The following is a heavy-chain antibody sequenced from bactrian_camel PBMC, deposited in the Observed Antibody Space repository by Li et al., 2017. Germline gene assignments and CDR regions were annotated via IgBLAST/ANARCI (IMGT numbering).Heavy chain of an antibody. CDR2: ISGDGST. Sequence: HVQLVESGGGSVQTGGSLRLSCKLSFFILDDFDMMWYRQIPGNECKLVASISGDGSTYYTDAVKGRFTISQDKAQNTLYLQMDSLQPEDTAMYYCAVDQLRLAVCRTDWYLVQRFGYWGQGTQVTVS. CDR3: AVDQLRLAVCRTDWYLVQRFGY. D-gene: IGHD6*01. J-gene: IGHJ6*01. V-gene: IGHV3S55*01. CDR1: FFILDDFD.